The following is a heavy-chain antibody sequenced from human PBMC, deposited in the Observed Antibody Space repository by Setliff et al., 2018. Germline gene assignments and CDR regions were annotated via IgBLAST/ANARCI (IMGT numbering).Heavy chain of an antibody. Sequence: GKSLKISCSASGFTFSSLWMAWVRQAPGKGLEWVANINQGGSDQFYVESVKGRFTISRDNAKNSLYLQMNSLRVEDTAVYYCARDVFDFRTGQAGPWGQGTLVTVSS. CDR2: INQGGSDQ. CDR3: ARDVFDFRTGQAGP. J-gene: IGHJ5*02. D-gene: IGHD3-3*01. V-gene: IGHV3-7*01. CDR1: GFTFSSLW.